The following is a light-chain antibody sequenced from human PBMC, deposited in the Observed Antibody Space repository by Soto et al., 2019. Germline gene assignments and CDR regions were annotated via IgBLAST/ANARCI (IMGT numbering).Light chain of an antibody. V-gene: IGLV2-14*01. CDR3: SSYTSRSTYVV. CDR2: DVS. CDR1: SSDVGGYNY. J-gene: IGLJ2*01. Sequence: QSALTQPASVSGSPGQSITISCTGTSSDVGGYNYVSWYQQHPGKAPKLMIYDVSNRPSGVSNRFSGSKSGNTASLTISGLPAEDEADYSCSSYTSRSTYVVFGGGTKLTVL.